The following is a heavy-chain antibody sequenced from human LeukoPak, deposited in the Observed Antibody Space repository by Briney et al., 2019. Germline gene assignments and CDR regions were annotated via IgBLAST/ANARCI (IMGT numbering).Heavy chain of an antibody. D-gene: IGHD3-9*01. CDR3: RGTAGYYLDY. Sequence: KPSETLSLTCSVSGESFSDYYWNWIRQSPGKGLEWIGEIKRSGSTNYNPSLKSRVTISVDTSKNQFSLKLSSVTAADTAVYYCRGTAGYYLDYWGQGTLVTVSS. J-gene: IGHJ4*02. V-gene: IGHV4-34*01. CDR2: IKRSGST. CDR1: GESFSDYY.